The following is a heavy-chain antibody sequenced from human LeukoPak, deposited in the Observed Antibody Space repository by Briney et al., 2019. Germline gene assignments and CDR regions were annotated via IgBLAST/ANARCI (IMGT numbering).Heavy chain of an antibody. J-gene: IGHJ4*02. V-gene: IGHV3-74*01. Sequence: GGSLRLSCAASGFTFSSYWIHWVRQAPGKGLVWVSRINSDGSSTSYADSVKGRFTISRDNAKNTLYLQMNSLRAEDTAVYYCASGGPFGGVIDLFDYWGQGILVTVSS. CDR1: GFTFSSYW. CDR2: INSDGSST. D-gene: IGHD3-16*02. CDR3: ASGGPFGGVIDLFDY.